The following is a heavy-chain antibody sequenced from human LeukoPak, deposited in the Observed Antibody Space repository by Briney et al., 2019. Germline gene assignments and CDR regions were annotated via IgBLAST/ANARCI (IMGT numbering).Heavy chain of an antibody. CDR2: IYFSGGT. V-gene: IGHV4-39*01. Sequence: SETLSLTGTVSGDSISSSNCYWGWIRQPPGKRLEWIGSIYFSGGTYYNASLKSRVTISVDTSKNQFSLKLSSVTAADTAVYYCARQTGSGLFSLPGGQGTLVTVSS. CDR1: GDSISSSNCY. J-gene: IGHJ4*02. CDR3: ARQTGSGLFSLP. D-gene: IGHD3-10*01.